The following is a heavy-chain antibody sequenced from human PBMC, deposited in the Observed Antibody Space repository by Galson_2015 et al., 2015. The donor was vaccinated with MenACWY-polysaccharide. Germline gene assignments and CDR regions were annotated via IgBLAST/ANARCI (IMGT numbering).Heavy chain of an antibody. J-gene: IGHJ5*02. Sequence: TLSLTCTVSGGSISSDDYYWNWIRQPPGKGLEWIGYIYYTGNTYYNPSLKSRFTISIDTSKNQFSLKLSSVTAADTAVYYCARATYYSGGFGWFDPWGQGTLVTVSS. CDR1: GGSISSDDYY. V-gene: IGHV4-30-4*01. CDR3: ARATYYSGGFGWFDP. D-gene: IGHD3-10*01. CDR2: IYYTGNT.